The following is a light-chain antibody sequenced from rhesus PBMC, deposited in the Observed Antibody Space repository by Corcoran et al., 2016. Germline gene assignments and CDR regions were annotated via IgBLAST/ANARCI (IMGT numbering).Light chain of an antibody. CDR1: QALNSW. Sequence: DIQMTQSPSSLSASVGDRVTITCQASQALNSWLAWYQKKPGKDPKFLIYAASILQSGVPSRVSGSGDGTEFTLTISSLQPEDCATYYCQHHDSYPYSFGQGTKVEIK. J-gene: IGKJ2*01. CDR2: AAS. CDR3: QHHDSYPYS. V-gene: IGKV1-33*02.